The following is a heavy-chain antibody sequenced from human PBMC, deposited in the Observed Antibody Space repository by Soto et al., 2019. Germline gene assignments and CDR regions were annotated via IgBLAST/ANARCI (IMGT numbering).Heavy chain of an antibody. CDR3: ARDYHYYDSSVYFDY. CDR2: IIPIFGTA. D-gene: IGHD3-22*01. V-gene: IGHV1-69*13. CDR1: GGTFSSYA. J-gene: IGHJ4*02. Sequence: SVKVSCKASGGTFSSYAISWVRQAPGQGLEWMGGIIPIFGTANYAQKFQGRVTITADESTSTAYMELSSLRSEDTAVYYCARDYHYYDSSVYFDYWGQETLVTVSS.